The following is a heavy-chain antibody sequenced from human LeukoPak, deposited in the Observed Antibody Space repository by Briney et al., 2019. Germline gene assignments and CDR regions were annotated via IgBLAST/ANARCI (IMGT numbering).Heavy chain of an antibody. CDR1: GGTFSSYA. J-gene: IGHJ4*02. D-gene: IGHD3-10*01. CDR3: ARALHEIMVRGISPFDY. CDR2: INPNSGGT. V-gene: IGHV1-2*02. Sequence: ASVKVSCKASGGTFSSYAISWVRQAPGQGLEWMGWINPNSGGTNYAQKFQGRVTMTRDTSISTAYMELSRLRSDDTAVYYCARALHEIMVRGISPFDYWGQGTLVTVSS.